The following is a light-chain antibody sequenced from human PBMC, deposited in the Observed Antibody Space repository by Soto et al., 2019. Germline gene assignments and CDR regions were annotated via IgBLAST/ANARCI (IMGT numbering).Light chain of an antibody. CDR2: EVS. CDR1: SSDVGDYNY. Sequence: QLVLTQPPSASGAPGQSVTISCTGTSSDVGDYNYVSWYQQHPGKAPKLMIYEVSKRPSGVPDRFSGSKSGNTASLTVSGLQAEDEADYYCCSYAGSRNVVFGGGTKVTVL. J-gene: IGLJ2*01. V-gene: IGLV2-8*01. CDR3: CSYAGSRNVV.